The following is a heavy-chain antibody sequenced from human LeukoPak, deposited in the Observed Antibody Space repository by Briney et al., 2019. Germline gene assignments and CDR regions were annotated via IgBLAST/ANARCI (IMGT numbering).Heavy chain of an antibody. CDR1: GFTFSSYD. D-gene: IGHD3-9*01. Sequence: GGSLRLSCAASGFTFSSYDMHWVRQATGKGLEWVSAIGTAGDTYYPGSVKGRFTISRENAKNSLYLQMNSLRAGDTAVYYCARSGAPGYDILTGYYPPHGMDVWGQGTTVTVSS. J-gene: IGHJ6*02. CDR3: ARSGAPGYDILTGYYPPHGMDV. CDR2: IGTAGDT. V-gene: IGHV3-13*01.